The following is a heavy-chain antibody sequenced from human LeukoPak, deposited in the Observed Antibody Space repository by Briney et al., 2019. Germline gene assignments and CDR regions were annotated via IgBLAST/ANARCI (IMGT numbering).Heavy chain of an antibody. Sequence: GVSLRLSCAASGFTVSSNYMSWVRQAPGKGLEWVSVIYSGGSTYYADSAKGRFTISRDNSKNTLYLQMNSLRAEDTAVYYCARGPISYYYGMGVWGQGTTVTVSS. CDR2: IYSGGST. J-gene: IGHJ6*02. D-gene: IGHD3-3*02. CDR1: GFTVSSNY. CDR3: ARGPISYYYGMGV. V-gene: IGHV3-53*01.